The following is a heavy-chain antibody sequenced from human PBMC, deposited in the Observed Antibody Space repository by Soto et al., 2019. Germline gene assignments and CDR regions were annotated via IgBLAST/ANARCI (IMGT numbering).Heavy chain of an antibody. V-gene: IGHV1-69*02. CDR1: GGTFSSYT. CDR2: IIPILGIA. J-gene: IGHJ6*02. CDR3: ARAERYCSSTDCFRPLHYYYYGMDV. Sequence: QAQLVQSGAEVKKPASSVKVSCKASGGTFSSYTISWVRQSPGQGLEWMGRIIPILGIANYAQKFQGRVTITADKSTSTAYMELSSLRCEDTAVYYCARAERYCSSTDCFRPLHYYYYGMDVWGQGTTVTVSS. D-gene: IGHD2-2*01.